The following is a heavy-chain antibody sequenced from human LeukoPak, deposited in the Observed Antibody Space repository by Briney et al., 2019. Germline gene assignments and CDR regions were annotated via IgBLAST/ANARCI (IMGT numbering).Heavy chain of an antibody. D-gene: IGHD3-22*01. J-gene: IGHJ4*02. V-gene: IGHV4-39*01. CDR3: ARLYYYDSSGYSY. Sequence: SETLSLTCTVSGGSISSSAYYWGWIRQPPGKGLEWIGSIYYSGSSYYNPSLKSRVTISVDTSKNQFSLKLSSVTAADTAVYYCARLYYYDSSGYSYWGQGTLVTVSS. CDR1: GGSISSSAYY. CDR2: IYYSGSS.